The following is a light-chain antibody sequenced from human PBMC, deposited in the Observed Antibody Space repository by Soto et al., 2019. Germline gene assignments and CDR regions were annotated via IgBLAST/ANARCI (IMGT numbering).Light chain of an antibody. CDR2: GAS. CDR3: QQYNNWPPFT. CDR1: QSVSSN. Sequence: EIVMTQSPATLSVSPGERATLSCRASQSVSSNLAWYQQKPGQAPRLLIYGASTRATGIPGRFSGSGSGTEFTLTISSLQSEDFAFYYCQQYNNWPPFTFGPGTKVDIK. J-gene: IGKJ3*01. V-gene: IGKV3-15*01.